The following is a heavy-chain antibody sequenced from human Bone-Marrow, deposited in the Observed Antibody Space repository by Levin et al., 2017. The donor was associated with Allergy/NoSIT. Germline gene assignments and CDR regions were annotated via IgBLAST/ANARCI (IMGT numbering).Heavy chain of an antibody. CDR1: GFTFNAYG. V-gene: IGHV3-33*01. J-gene: IGHJ4*02. CDR3: ARGGVSSGYDNVSH. Sequence: GESLKISCKTSGFTFNAYGMHWVRQAPGRGLEWVGIIWLDGTYEYYADSVKGRFTISRDDSRNTVYLQMNSLRTEATAVYYCARGGVSSGYDNVSHSGPGTQVSVSS. CDR2: IWLDGTYE. D-gene: IGHD3-22*01.